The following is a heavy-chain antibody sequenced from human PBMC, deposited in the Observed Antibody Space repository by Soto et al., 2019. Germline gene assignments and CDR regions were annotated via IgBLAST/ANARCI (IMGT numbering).Heavy chain of an antibody. J-gene: IGHJ5*02. V-gene: IGHV1-69*02. D-gene: IGHD6-13*01. CDR3: ARGGVAVAFPFDP. Sequence: QVQLVQSGAEVKKPGSSVKVSCKASGGTFSSYTISWVRQAPGQGLEWMGRIIPILGIANYAQKFQGRVTITADKSTSTAYMELSILISEDTAVYYCARGGVAVAFPFDPWGQGTPVTVSS. CDR1: GGTFSSYT. CDR2: IIPILGIA.